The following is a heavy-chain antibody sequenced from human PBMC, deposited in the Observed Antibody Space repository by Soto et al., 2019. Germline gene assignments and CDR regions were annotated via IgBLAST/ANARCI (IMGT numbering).Heavy chain of an antibody. V-gene: IGHV4-30-2*01. Sequence: QLQLQESGSGLVKPSQTLSLTCPVSGGSISSGGSSWTWIRQPPGKGLEWIGYIYHSGSTYYNPSLKSRVTSSVDRSKNQSSLKLTSVTGADTAVYYCARGAVVNFDTWGQGTLVTVSS. CDR1: GGSISSGGSS. CDR3: ARGAVVNFDT. J-gene: IGHJ4*02. CDR2: IYHSGST. D-gene: IGHD3-22*01.